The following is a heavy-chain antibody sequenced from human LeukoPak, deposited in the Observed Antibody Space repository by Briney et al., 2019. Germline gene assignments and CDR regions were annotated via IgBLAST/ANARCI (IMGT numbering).Heavy chain of an antibody. CDR1: GFTFSRYW. D-gene: IGHD3-10*01. CDR3: ARDVGGAGSH. CDR2: IDEHGTTI. V-gene: IGHV3-74*01. J-gene: IGHJ4*02. Sequence: GGSLRLSCAASGFTFSRYWMHWVRQAPGEGLVWVSRIDEHGTTIDYADSVRDRFTISRDNAKNTLYLHMNSLRAEDTAMYYCARDVGGAGSHWGQGSLVTVPS.